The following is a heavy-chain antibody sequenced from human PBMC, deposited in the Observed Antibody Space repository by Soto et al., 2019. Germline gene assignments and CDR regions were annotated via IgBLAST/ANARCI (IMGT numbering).Heavy chain of an antibody. J-gene: IGHJ4*02. CDR3: TTGWSSKDY. V-gene: IGHV3-15*01. Sequence: EVQLVESGGGLVKPGGPLRLSGAASGLILSNAGMSWFRKAPGKGLEWVGRIKSKADGGTTNYAAPVKGRFNISRDGSKNTLYLQMNGLKTEDTAVYYCTTGWSSKDYWGQGTLVTVSS. CDR1: GLILSNAG. CDR2: IKSKADGGTT. D-gene: IGHD3-3*01.